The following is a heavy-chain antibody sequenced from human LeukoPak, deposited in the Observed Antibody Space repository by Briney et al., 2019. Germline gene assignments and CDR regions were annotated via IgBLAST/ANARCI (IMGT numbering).Heavy chain of an antibody. Sequence: GGSLRLSCAASGFTFSSYSMNWVRQAPGKGLEWVSSISSSSSYIYYADSVKGRFTISRDNSKNTLYLQMNSLRAEDTAVYYCAKDKFPRGYSYGYGDYWGQGTLVTVSS. V-gene: IGHV3-21*01. CDR3: AKDKFPRGYSYGYGDY. CDR1: GFTFSSYS. D-gene: IGHD5-18*01. J-gene: IGHJ4*02. CDR2: ISSSSSYI.